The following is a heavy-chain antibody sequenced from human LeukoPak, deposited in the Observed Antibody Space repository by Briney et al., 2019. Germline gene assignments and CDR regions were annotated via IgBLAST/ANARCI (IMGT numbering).Heavy chain of an antibody. D-gene: IGHD6-19*01. CDR1: GDSISNYY. Sequence: SETLSLTCTVSGDSISNYYWSWIRQPPGKELEWIGYMYNRGSAIYNPSLKSRVTISTDTSKNQFSLRLTSVTAADTAVYYCARAEKAVTGTLDSWGQGTLITVSS. CDR2: MYNRGSA. CDR3: ARAEKAVTGTLDS. J-gene: IGHJ4*02. V-gene: IGHV4-59*01.